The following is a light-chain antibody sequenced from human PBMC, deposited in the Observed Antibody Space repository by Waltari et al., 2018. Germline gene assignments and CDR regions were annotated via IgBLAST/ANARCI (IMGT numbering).Light chain of an antibody. V-gene: IGLV2-8*01. CDR3: SSYTGSNNWV. Sequence: QSALTQPPSASGSPGQSVTISCTGTSSDVGGYNYVSWYQQHPGKAPKFLIYEVSKRPSGVPGRFAGSKSGNAASLTVSGLQAEDEADYYCSSYTGSNNWVFGGGTKLTVL. CDR1: SSDVGGYNY. CDR2: EVS. J-gene: IGLJ3*02.